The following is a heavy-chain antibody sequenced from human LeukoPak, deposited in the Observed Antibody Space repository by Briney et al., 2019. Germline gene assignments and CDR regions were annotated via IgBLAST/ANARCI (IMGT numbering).Heavy chain of an antibody. D-gene: IGHD5-18*01. CDR2: INHSGST. J-gene: IGHJ4*02. CDR1: GGSFSGYY. CDR3: ARRRGYGPSDY. Sequence: PSETLSLTCAVYGGSFSGYYWSWIRQPPGKGLEWIGEINHSGSTNYNPSLKSRVTISVDTPKNQFSLKLSSVTAADTAVYYCARRRGYGPSDYWGQGTLVTVSS. V-gene: IGHV4-34*01.